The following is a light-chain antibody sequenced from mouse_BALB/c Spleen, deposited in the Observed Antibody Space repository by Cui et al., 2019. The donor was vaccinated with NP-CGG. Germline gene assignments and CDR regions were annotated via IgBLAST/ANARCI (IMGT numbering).Light chain of an antibody. V-gene: IGLV1*01. CDR1: TGAVTTSNY. J-gene: IGLJ1*01. CDR3: ALWYSNHWV. CDR2: GTN. Sequence: VVIQDSELTTSPGETVTLTCRSSTGAVTTSNYANWVQEKPDHLFTGLIGGTNNRAPGVPARFSGSLIGDKAALTITGAQTEDEAIYFCALWYSNHWVFGGGTKLTVL.